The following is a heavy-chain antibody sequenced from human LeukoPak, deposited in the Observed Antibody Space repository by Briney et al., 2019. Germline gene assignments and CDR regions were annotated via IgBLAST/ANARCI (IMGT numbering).Heavy chain of an antibody. V-gene: IGHV4-59*01. CDR3: ARLHHDYGSGTYGGAYNYYMDV. J-gene: IGHJ6*03. D-gene: IGHD3-10*01. CDR1: SGFISSYY. Sequence: SETLSLTCSVSSGFISSYYWTWIRQSPGKGLEWIGYVYYTGSTSYNPSLQSRVTISVDTSKNQFSLRLNSVTAADTAVYYCARLHHDYGSGTYGGAYNYYMDVWGKGTTVTVSS. CDR2: VYYTGST.